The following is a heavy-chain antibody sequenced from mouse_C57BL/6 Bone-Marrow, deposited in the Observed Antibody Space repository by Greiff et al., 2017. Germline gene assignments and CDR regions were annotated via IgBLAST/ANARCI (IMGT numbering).Heavy chain of an antibody. CDR3: ARSMGHSFDY. CDR2: IDPAYGKT. D-gene: IGHD2-3*01. CDR1: GFNIKNTY. J-gene: IGHJ2*01. V-gene: IGHV14-3*01. Sequence: EVKLPQSVAELVRPGASVKLSCTASGFNIKNTYMHWVKQRPEQGLEWFGRIDPAYGKTQYDPKFQGKATITAETSSHPAYLQLSILTSEDTAIYYCARSMGHSFDYWGQGTTLTVYS.